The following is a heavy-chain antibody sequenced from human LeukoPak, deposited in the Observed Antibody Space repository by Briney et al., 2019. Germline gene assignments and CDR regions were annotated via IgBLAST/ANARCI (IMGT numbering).Heavy chain of an antibody. J-gene: IGHJ6*03. D-gene: IGHD3-16*01. Sequence: PGGSLRLSCAASGFILSNCAMTWVRQAPGKGLEWVSGIDTKGTRTYYADSVKGRFAISRDNSKNTLFLQLNSLRAEDTAVYYCARGGLGGVGEPNYYYYMGVWGKGTTVTVSS. CDR1: GFILSNCA. CDR2: IDTKGTRT. V-gene: IGHV3-23*05. CDR3: ARGGLGGVGEPNYYYYMGV.